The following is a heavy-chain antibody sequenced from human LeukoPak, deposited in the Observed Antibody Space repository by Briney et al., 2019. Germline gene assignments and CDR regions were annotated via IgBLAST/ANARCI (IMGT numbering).Heavy chain of an antibody. D-gene: IGHD6-19*01. CDR3: ARSNFLEPQWLGHYYYYMDV. CDR2: TYYSGST. J-gene: IGHJ6*03. V-gene: IGHV4-39*07. CDR1: GDSMSSSHYC. Sequence: ASETLSLTCTVSGDSMSSSHYCWGWIRQPPGKGLGWIGSTYYSGSTYYNPSLKSRVTMSVDTSKKQFSLKLSSVTAADTAVYYCARSNFLEPQWLGHYYYYMDVWGKGTTVTISS.